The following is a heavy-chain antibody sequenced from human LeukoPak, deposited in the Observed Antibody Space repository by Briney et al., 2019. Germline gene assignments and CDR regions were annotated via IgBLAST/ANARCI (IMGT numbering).Heavy chain of an antibody. Sequence: GGSLRLSCAASGFTFSSYAMSWVRQAPGKGLEWVSAISGSGGSTYYADSVKGRFTISRDNSKNTLYLQMNSLRAEDTAVYYCAKTGSPPYYYYGMDVWGQGTTVTVSS. CDR1: GFTFSSYA. CDR3: AKTGSPPYYYYGMDV. J-gene: IGHJ6*02. CDR2: ISGSGGST. V-gene: IGHV3-23*01. D-gene: IGHD1-26*01.